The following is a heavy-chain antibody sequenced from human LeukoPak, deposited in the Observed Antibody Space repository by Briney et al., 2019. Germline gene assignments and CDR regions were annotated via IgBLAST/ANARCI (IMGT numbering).Heavy chain of an antibody. Sequence: SETLSLTCTVSGGSISSYYWSWIRQPAGKGLEWIGRIYTSGSTNYNPSLKSRVTMSVDTSKNQFSLKLSSVTAADTAVYYCARVSISLFGVVTAHFDSWGQGTLVAVSS. J-gene: IGHJ4*02. D-gene: IGHD3-3*01. CDR2: IYTSGST. CDR1: GGSISSYY. V-gene: IGHV4-4*07. CDR3: ARVSISLFGVVTAHFDS.